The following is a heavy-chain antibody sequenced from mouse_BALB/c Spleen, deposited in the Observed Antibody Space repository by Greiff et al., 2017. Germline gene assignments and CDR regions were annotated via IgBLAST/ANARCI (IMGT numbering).Heavy chain of an antibody. CDR1: GYTFTDYV. Sequence: QVQLKESGPELVKPGASVKMSCKASGYTFTDYVISWVKQRTGQGLEWIGEIYPGSGSTYYNEKFKGKATLTADKSSNTAYMQLSSLTSEDSAVYFCAFYRNYFDYWGQGTTLTVSS. CDR3: AFYRNYFDY. J-gene: IGHJ2*01. V-gene: IGHV1-77*01. CDR2: IYPGSGST. D-gene: IGHD2-12*01.